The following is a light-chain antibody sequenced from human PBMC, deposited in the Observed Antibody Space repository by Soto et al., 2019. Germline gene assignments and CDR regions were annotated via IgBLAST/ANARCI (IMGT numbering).Light chain of an antibody. CDR1: QSVSSN. CDR3: HQYATSPRT. Sequence: EIVMTQSPATLSVSPGERATLSCRASQSVSSNLAWYQQKPGQAPRLLIYGASTRATGIPARFSGGGSGTDFTLSISRLAPEDFAVYYCHQYATSPRTFGQGTKVDIK. J-gene: IGKJ1*01. CDR2: GAS. V-gene: IGKV3-15*01.